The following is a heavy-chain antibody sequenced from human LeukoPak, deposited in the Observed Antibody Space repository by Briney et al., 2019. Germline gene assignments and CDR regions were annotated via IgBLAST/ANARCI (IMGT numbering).Heavy chain of an antibody. CDR1: GGSISSYY. CDR2: IYYSGST. V-gene: IGHV4-59*05. J-gene: IGHJ4*02. D-gene: IGHD6-19*01. Sequence: SETLSLTCTVSGGSISSYYWSWIRQPPGKGLEWIGSIYYSGSTYYNPSLKSRVTISVDTSKNQFSLKLSSVTAADTAVYYCAGTSSGWLNWGQGTLVTVSS. CDR3: AGTSSGWLN.